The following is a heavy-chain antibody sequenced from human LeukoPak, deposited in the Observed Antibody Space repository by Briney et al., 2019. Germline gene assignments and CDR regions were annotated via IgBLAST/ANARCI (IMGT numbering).Heavy chain of an antibody. CDR1: GSTLSDLS. CDR2: SDPEDGET. J-gene: IGHJ2*01. V-gene: IGHV1-24*01. D-gene: IGHD2-21*02. CDR3: VTDRARLFWYFDL. Sequence: ASVKVSCKVSGSTLSDLSIHWVRQAPGKGLEYVGGSDPEDGETFHAQNFQGRVTMTEDTSIDTAYIELSSLRSEHTAVYYCVTDRARLFWYFDLWGRGTLVTVSS.